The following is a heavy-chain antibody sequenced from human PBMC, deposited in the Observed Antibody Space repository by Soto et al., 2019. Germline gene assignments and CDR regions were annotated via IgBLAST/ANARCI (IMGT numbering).Heavy chain of an antibody. CDR3: ARSRYDSSGYYFDI. D-gene: IGHD3-22*01. J-gene: IGHJ3*02. V-gene: IGHV3-7*01. CDR2: IKQDGSEK. CDR1: GFTFSSYW. Sequence: TGGSLRLSCAASGFTFSSYWMSWVRQAPGKGLEWVANIKQDGSEKYYVDSVKGRFTISRDNAKNSLYLQMNSLRAEDTAVYYCARSRYDSSGYYFDIWGQGTMVTVSS.